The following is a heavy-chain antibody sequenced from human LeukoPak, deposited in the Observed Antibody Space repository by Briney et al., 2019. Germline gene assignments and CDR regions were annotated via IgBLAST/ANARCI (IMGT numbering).Heavy chain of an antibody. CDR1: GGSINSFH. Sequence: SETLSLTRTVSGGSINSFHWGWVRPPAGRGLEYLGFISHTGNTNYSPSLKSRVTISIDTSKNHFSPELSSVTAADTAVYFCARVGDCGYDGYSHDYWGQGTLVSVSS. J-gene: IGHJ4*02. D-gene: IGHD2-21*02. V-gene: IGHV4-59*08. CDR3: ARVGDCGYDGYSHDY. CDR2: ISHTGNT.